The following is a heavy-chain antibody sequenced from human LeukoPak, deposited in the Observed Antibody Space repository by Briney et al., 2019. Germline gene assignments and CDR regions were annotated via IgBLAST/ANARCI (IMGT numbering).Heavy chain of an antibody. J-gene: IGHJ3*01. CDR1: GFTFSTYA. Sequence: GGSLRLSCTASGFTFSTYAMTWVRQAPGKGLDWVSAIGASGADTYYADSAKGRFTVSRDNSKNTLYLQMSSLRADDAAVYFCAKRPRDSSGYYLGAFDGWGQGTTVTVSS. CDR2: IGASGADT. CDR3: AKRPRDSSGYYLGAFDG. V-gene: IGHV3-23*01. D-gene: IGHD3-22*01.